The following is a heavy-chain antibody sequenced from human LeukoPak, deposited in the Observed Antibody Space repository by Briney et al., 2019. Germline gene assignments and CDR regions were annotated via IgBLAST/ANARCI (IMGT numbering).Heavy chain of an antibody. J-gene: IGHJ4*02. CDR3: ARGFLSYYGSGSYGY. Sequence: ASVKVSCKASGYTFTGYYMHWVRQAPGQGLEWMGWINPNSGGTNYAQKFQGRVTMTRDTSISTAYMELSRLRSDDTAVYYCARGFLSYYGSGSYGYWGQGTLVTVSS. D-gene: IGHD3-10*01. CDR2: INPNSGGT. V-gene: IGHV1-2*02. CDR1: GYTFTGYY.